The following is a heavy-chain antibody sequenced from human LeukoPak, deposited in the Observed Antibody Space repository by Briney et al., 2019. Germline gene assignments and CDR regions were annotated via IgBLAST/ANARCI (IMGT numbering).Heavy chain of an antibody. CDR3: ARVYYIGVIDY. J-gene: IGHJ4*02. CDR2: IKQDGSEK. D-gene: IGHD3-10*01. V-gene: IGHV3-7*01. Sequence: GGSLRLSCAASGFTLSSYWMSWVRQAPGKGLEWVANIKQDGSEKYYVDSVKGRFTISRDNAKNSLYLQMNSLRAEDTAVYYCARVYYIGVIDYWGQGTLVTVSS. CDR1: GFTLSSYW.